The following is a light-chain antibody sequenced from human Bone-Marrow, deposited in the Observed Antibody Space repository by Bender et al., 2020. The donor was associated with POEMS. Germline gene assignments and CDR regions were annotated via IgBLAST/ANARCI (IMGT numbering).Light chain of an antibody. V-gene: IGLV1-40*01. Sequence: QSVLTQPPSVSGAPGQRVTISCTGSSSNTGSGYDINWYQHLPGTAPKLLIYGYNNRPSGVPDRFSGSKSGTSASLAITGLQAEDEADYYCSSYAGSNNLVFGGGTKLTVL. CDR2: GYN. CDR1: SSNTGSGYD. CDR3: SSYAGSNNLV. J-gene: IGLJ2*01.